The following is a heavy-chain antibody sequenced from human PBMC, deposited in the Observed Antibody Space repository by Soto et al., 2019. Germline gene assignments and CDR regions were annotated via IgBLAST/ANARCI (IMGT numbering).Heavy chain of an antibody. D-gene: IGHD7-27*01. Sequence: SETLSLTYTVSGGSIRSGGCYWSWIRQHPGKGLEWIGYIYYSGSTYYNPSLKSRVTISVDTSKNQFSLKLSSVTAADTAVYYCARVIGVDPLVEGPGFIVDYWGQGTLVTVSS. J-gene: IGHJ4*02. CDR3: ARVIGVDPLVEGPGFIVDY. CDR2: IYYSGST. V-gene: IGHV4-31*03. CDR1: GGSIRSGGCY.